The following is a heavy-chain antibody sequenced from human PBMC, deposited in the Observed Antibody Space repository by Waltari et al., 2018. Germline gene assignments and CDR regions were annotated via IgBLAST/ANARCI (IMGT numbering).Heavy chain of an antibody. CDR3: ARAWQQLALRP. V-gene: IGHV3-53*01. CDR1: GFTVSSSY. Sequence: EVQLVESGGGLIQPGGSLRLSCAASGFTVSSSYMSWVRQAPGKGLEWVSVIYSGGSTYYADSVKGRFTISRDNSKNTLYLQMNSLRAEDTAVYYCARAWQQLALRPWGQGTLVTVSS. D-gene: IGHD6-13*01. J-gene: IGHJ5*02. CDR2: IYSGGST.